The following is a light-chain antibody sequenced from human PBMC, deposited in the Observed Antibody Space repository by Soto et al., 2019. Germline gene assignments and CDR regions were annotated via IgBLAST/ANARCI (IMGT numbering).Light chain of an antibody. Sequence: QSVLTQPASVSGSPGQSITISCTGTSGDIGSYNRVSWYQQHPGKAPKLIIYEVTDRPSGVSNRFSGSKAGNTASLTISGLLDDDEADYFCASFRSGTILVFGSGTKVTVL. CDR2: EVT. J-gene: IGLJ1*01. CDR3: ASFRSGTILV. V-gene: IGLV2-14*01. CDR1: SGDIGSYNR.